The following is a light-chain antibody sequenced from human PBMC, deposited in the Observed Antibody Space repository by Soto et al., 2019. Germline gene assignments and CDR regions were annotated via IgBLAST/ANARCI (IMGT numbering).Light chain of an antibody. V-gene: IGKV3-20*01. Sequence: EIVLTQSPGTLSLSPGERATLSCRASQSVSSNYFAWYQQKPGQAPRLLIHGASRRATGIPDRFSGSGSGTDFTLPISRLEPEDFAVYYCQQYGSSFSITFGQGTRLEIK. CDR1: QSVSSNY. CDR3: QQYGSSFSIT. CDR2: GAS. J-gene: IGKJ5*01.